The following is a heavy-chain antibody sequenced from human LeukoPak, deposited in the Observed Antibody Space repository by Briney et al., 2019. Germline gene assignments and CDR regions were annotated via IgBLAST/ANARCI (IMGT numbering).Heavy chain of an antibody. Sequence: ASVKVSCKASGYTFTSYGISWVRQAPGQGLEWMGWISAYNGNTNYAQKLQGRVTMTTDTSTSTAYMELRSLRSDDTAVYYCARGLYSSGWPYYYYYYMDVWGKGTTVTVSS. J-gene: IGHJ6*03. D-gene: IGHD6-19*01. CDR2: ISAYNGNT. V-gene: IGHV1-18*01. CDR1: GYTFTSYG. CDR3: ARGLYSSGWPYYYYYYMDV.